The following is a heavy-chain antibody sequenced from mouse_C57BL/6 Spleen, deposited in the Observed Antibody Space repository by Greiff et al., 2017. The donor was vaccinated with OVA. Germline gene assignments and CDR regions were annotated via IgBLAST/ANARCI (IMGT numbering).Heavy chain of an antibody. J-gene: IGHJ2*01. Sequence: DVQLQESGPVLVKPGASVKMSCKASGYTFTDYYMNWVKQSHGKSLEWIGVINPYNGGTSYNQKFKGKATLTVDKSSSTAYMELNSLTSEDSAVYYCARNHYDYGYYFDYWGQGTTLTVSS. CDR2: INPYNGGT. CDR1: GYTFTDYY. V-gene: IGHV1-19*01. D-gene: IGHD2-4*01. CDR3: ARNHYDYGYYFDY.